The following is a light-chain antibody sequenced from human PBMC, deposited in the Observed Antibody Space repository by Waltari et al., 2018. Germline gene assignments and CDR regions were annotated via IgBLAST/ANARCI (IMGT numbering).Light chain of an antibody. V-gene: IGKV1-39*01. Sequence: DIQMTKYPSSLSASVVDRVVITCRARQTSTSYLNWYQQKPGKAPKLLIYAVSTLQSGAPSRFSGSGSGTHFTLTISSLQPEDLATYYCQQSYSSLTFGQGTRLEIK. CDR3: QQSYSSLT. CDR2: AVS. J-gene: IGKJ5*01. CDR1: QTSTSY.